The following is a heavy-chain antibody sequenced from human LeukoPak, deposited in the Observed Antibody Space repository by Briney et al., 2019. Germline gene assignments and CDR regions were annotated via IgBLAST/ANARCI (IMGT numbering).Heavy chain of an antibody. Sequence: GGSLRLSCAASGFTFSNYGMHWVRQAPGKGLEWVAVISYDGSNKFYADSVRGRLTISRVNSRNTLYLQIHSLRPEDTAVYYCAKVWDLVRADLPYFDLWGRGTLVTVSS. CDR2: ISYDGSNK. CDR3: AKVWDLVRADLPYFDL. V-gene: IGHV3-30*18. CDR1: GFTFSNYG. D-gene: IGHD1-26*01. J-gene: IGHJ2*01.